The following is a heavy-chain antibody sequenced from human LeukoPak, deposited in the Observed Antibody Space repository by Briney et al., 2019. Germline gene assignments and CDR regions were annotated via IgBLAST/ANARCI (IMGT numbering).Heavy chain of an antibody. V-gene: IGHV4-31*03. CDR2: IYYSGST. CDR3: ARAITMIEGLAFDI. Sequence: SQTLSLTCTVSGGSISSGGYYWSWIRQHPGKGLEWIGYIYYSGSTYYNPSLKSRVTISVDTSKNQFSLELSSVTAADTAVYYCARAITMIEGLAFDIWGQGTMVTVSS. CDR1: GGSISSGGYY. J-gene: IGHJ3*02. D-gene: IGHD3-22*01.